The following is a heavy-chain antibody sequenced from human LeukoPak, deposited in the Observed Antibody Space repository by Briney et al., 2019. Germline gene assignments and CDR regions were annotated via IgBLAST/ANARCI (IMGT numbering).Heavy chain of an antibody. CDR2: ISGSGGST. D-gene: IGHD3-22*01. Sequence: GGSLRLSCAASGFTFSNKAMSWVRQAPGKGLEWVSTISGSGGSTYYADSVKGRFTISRDNSKNTLYLQMNSLRAEDTAVYYCARAPDSSGYYGDYWGQGTLVTVSS. CDR3: ARAPDSSGYYGDY. J-gene: IGHJ4*02. CDR1: GFTFSNKA. V-gene: IGHV3-23*01.